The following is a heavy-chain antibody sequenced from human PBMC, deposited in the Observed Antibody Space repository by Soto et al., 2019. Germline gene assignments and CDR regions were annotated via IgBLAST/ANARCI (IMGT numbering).Heavy chain of an antibody. Sequence: GGSLRLSCSASGFTFSSYAMHWVRQAPGKGLEYVSAISSNGGSTYYADSVKGRFTISRDNSKNTLYLQMNSLRAEDTAVYYCAKDRRVLPDYYYYYGMDVWGQGTTVTVSS. CDR3: AKDRRVLPDYYYYYGMDV. CDR2: ISSNGGST. D-gene: IGHD6-6*01. V-gene: IGHV3-64*04. J-gene: IGHJ6*02. CDR1: GFTFSSYA.